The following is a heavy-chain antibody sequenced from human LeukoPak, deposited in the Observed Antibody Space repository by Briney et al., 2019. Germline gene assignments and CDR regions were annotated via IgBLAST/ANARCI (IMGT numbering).Heavy chain of an antibody. CDR1: GYTFTSYY. CDR3: ARDRDVRGGESITIFGVVIGSYYYYYYGMDV. V-gene: IGHV1-46*01. J-gene: IGHJ6*02. Sequence: GASVKVSCKASGYTFTSYYMHWVRQAPGQGLEWMGIINPSGGSTSYAQKFQGRVTMTRDTSTSTVYMELSSLRSEDTAVYYCARDRDVRGGESITIFGVVIGSYYYYYYGMDVWGQGTTVTVSS. CDR2: INPSGGST. D-gene: IGHD3-3*01.